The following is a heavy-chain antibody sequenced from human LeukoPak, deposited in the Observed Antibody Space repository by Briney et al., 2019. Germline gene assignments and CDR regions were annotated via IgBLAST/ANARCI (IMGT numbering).Heavy chain of an antibody. Sequence: SETLSLTCSVSGGSLSSYFWSWFRQPPGKGLEWIGYIAYSGSTNYNPSLKSRVTISVDTSKNQLSLNLTSVTATDTAMYYCARDNYRGVSNFDPWGQGILVTVSS. V-gene: IGHV4-59*01. J-gene: IGHJ5*02. CDR2: IAYSGST. CDR3: ARDNYRGVSNFDP. CDR1: GGSLSSYF. D-gene: IGHD3-10*01.